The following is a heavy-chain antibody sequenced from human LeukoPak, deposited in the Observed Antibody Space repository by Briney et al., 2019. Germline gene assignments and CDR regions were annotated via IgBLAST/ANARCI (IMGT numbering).Heavy chain of an antibody. Sequence: SETLSLTCTVSGGSISSGGYYWSCIRQHPGKGLECIAYIYYSVRTYYNPSLKSRVTISLDTSKNQFSLKLSSVTAADTAGYYCARGGYYYYYAMDVWGQGTTVTVSS. V-gene: IGHV4-31*03. CDR3: ARGGYYYYYAMDV. J-gene: IGHJ6*02. CDR2: IYYSVRT. CDR1: GGSISSGGYY. D-gene: IGHD2-15*01.